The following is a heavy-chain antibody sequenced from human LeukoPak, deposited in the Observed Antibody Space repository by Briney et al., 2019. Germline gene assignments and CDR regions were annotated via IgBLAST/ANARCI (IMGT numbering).Heavy chain of an antibody. CDR1: GGSSSGYY. V-gene: IGHV4-34*01. CDR3: ARSTYYYDSSGQGYFDY. J-gene: IGHJ4*02. D-gene: IGHD3-22*01. Sequence: PSETLSLTCAVYGGSSSGYYWSWIRQPPGKGLEWIGEINHSGSTNYNPSLKSRVTISVDTSKNQFSLKLSSVTAADTAVYYCARSTYYYDSSGQGYFDYWGQGTLVTVSS. CDR2: INHSGST.